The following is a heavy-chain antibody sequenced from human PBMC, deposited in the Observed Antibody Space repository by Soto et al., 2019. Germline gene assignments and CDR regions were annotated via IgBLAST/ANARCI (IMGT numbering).Heavy chain of an antibody. Sequence: EVQLVESGGGLVQPGGSLRLSCAASGFTFSSYWMSWVRQAPGKGLEWVANIKQDGSEKYYVDSVKGRFTISRDNAKNSLYLQMSRLSAEDTAVYYCAREHDPQNYYYYGMDVWGQGTTVTVSS. V-gene: IGHV3-7*01. CDR1: GFTFSSYW. CDR2: IKQDGSEK. J-gene: IGHJ6*02. CDR3: AREHDPQNYYYYGMDV.